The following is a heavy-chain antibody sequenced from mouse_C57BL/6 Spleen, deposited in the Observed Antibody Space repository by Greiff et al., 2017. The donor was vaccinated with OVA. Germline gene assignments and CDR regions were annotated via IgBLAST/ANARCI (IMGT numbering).Heavy chain of an antibody. CDR1: GFTFSSYT. Sequence: EVKLVESGGGLVKPGGSLKLSCAASGFTFSSYTMSWVRQTPEKRLEWVATISGGGGNTYYPDSVKGRVTISRDSAKNTLYLQMNSLRSEDTALYYCARHDGFAWFAYWGQGTLVTVSA. J-gene: IGHJ3*01. CDR2: ISGGGGNT. V-gene: IGHV5-9*01. D-gene: IGHD2-3*01. CDR3: ARHDGFAWFAY.